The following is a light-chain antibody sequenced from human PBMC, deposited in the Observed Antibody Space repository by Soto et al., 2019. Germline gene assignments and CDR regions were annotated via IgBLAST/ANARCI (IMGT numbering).Light chain of an antibody. CDR2: DVT. CDR1: TNDIGSYNY. J-gene: IGLJ3*02. V-gene: IGLV2-14*03. CDR3: SSYTVSTTPRV. Sequence: QSALTQPASVSGSPGQSITLSCAGTTNDIGSYNYVSWFQQHPGEAPKLIIFDVTHRPSGISTRFSGSKSGNTASLTISDLQAEDEALYYCSSYTVSTTPRVFGGGTKLTVL.